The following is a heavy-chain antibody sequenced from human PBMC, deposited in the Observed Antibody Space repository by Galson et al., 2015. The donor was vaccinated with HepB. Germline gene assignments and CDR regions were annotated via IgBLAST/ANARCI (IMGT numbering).Heavy chain of an antibody. CDR2: ISYDGRNQ. CDR1: GFTYSSYA. Sequence: SLRLSCAASGFTYSSYAMHWVRQAPGKGLEWVAVISYDGRNQYYADSVKGRFTIFRDNAKNTLTLQMEGLRAEDTAVYFCVRTITPAPIPLFDSWGQGTLVAVSS. CDR3: VRTITPAPIPLFDS. V-gene: IGHV3-30*04. J-gene: IGHJ4*02. D-gene: IGHD3-10*01.